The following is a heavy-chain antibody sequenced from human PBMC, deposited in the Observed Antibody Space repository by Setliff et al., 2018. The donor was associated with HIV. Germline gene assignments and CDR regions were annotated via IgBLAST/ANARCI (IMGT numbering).Heavy chain of an antibody. V-gene: IGHV1-8*01. J-gene: IGHJ6*03. D-gene: IGHD7-27*01. Sequence: EASVKVSCKPSEYSFTSYDINWVRQATGQGLEWMGWLNPNSHNTGYAQKLQGRVTMTTDTSTSTAYMELRSLRSDDTAVYYCARAATPNWGYHYYYYMDVWGKGTTVTVSS. CDR1: EYSFTSYD. CDR2: LNPNSHNT. CDR3: ARAATPNWGYHYYYYMDV.